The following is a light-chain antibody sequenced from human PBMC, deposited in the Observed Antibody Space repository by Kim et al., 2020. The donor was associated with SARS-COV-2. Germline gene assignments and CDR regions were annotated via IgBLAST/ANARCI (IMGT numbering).Light chain of an antibody. CDR3: AAWDDSLSGRV. V-gene: IGLV1-47*02. CDR1: SSNIGTNY. Sequence: QSVLTQPPSASGTPGQRVIISCSGSSSNIGTNYVSWYQQAPGTAPKLLIHGNHQRPSGVPDRFSGSKSGTSASLAISGLRSEDEAQYYCAAWDDSLSGRVFGGGTQLTVL. CDR2: GNH. J-gene: IGLJ3*02.